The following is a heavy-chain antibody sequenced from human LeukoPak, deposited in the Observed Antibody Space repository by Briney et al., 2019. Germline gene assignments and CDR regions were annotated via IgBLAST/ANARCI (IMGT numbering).Heavy chain of an antibody. D-gene: IGHD3-22*01. CDR2: ISYDGSNK. CDR3: ARDPMIVLSYYFDY. J-gene: IGHJ4*02. Sequence: GGPLRLSCAASGFTFSSYAMHWVRQAPGKGLEWVAVISYDGSNKYYADSVKGRFTISRDNSKNTLYLQMNSLRAEDTAVYYCARDPMIVLSYYFDYWGQGTLVTVSS. CDR1: GFTFSSYA. V-gene: IGHV3-30-3*01.